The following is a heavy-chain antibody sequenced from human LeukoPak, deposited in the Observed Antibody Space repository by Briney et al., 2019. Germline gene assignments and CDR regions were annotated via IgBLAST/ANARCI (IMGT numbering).Heavy chain of an antibody. D-gene: IGHD6-13*01. V-gene: IGHV3-23*01. Sequence: GGSLRLSCAASGFTFSSYAMSWVRQAPGKGLEWVSAISGSGGSTYYADSVKGRFTISRGNSKNTLYLQMNSLRAEDTAVYYCARPPYSSSWDPGWFDPWGQGTLITVSS. J-gene: IGHJ5*02. CDR2: ISGSGGST. CDR3: ARPPYSSSWDPGWFDP. CDR1: GFTFSSYA.